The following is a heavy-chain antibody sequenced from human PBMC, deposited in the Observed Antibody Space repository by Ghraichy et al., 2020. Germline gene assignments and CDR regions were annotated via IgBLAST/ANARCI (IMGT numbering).Heavy chain of an antibody. Sequence: GGSLRLSCAASGFTFSSYAMSWVRQAPGKGLEWVSAISGSGGSTYYADSVKGRFTISRDNSKNTLYLQMNSLRVEDTAVYYCTKGVDYYDSSGYYYVWGQGSLVTVSS. CDR3: TKGVDYYDSSGYYYV. D-gene: IGHD3-22*01. V-gene: IGHV3-23*01. CDR1: GFTFSSYA. J-gene: IGHJ4*02. CDR2: ISGSGGST.